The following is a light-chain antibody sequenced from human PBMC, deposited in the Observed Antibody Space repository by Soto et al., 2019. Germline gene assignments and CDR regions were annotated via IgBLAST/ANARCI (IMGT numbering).Light chain of an antibody. CDR1: QSVNSSH. J-gene: IGKJ4*01. V-gene: IGKV3-20*01. CDR3: QQYYNTIT. CDR2: GAS. Sequence: EIGWTQSAGTRSLSGGERATLSCRASQSVNSSHLAWYQQKPGQAPRLLIYGASSRATGIPDRFSGSGSGTKFTLTISRLQAEDVALYYCQQYYNTITFGGGTKVDIK.